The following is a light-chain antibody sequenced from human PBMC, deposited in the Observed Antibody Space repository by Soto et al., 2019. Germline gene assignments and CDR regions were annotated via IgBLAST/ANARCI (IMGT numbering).Light chain of an antibody. J-gene: IGLJ1*01. CDR1: SSNIGNNF. CDR3: GSWDSSLTYV. CDR2: DNN. Sequence: QAVVTQPPSVSAAPGQKVTISCSGSSSNIGNNFVTWYQQLPGTAPKLLIYDNNKRPSGIPDRSSGSQSGTSATLGITGLQTGDEAVYYCGSWDSSLTYVFGTGTKLTVL. V-gene: IGLV1-51*01.